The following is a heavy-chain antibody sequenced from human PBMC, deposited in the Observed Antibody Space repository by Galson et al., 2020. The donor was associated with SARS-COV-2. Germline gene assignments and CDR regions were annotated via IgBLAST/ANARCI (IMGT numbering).Heavy chain of an antibody. CDR2: ISSSGTNI. D-gene: IGHD6-13*01. V-gene: IGHV3-48*03. Sequence: GASLKISCAGSGFSLRDYEMNWVRHSPGKGLEWVSYISSSGTNIYYADSVKGRFTISRDNAKNSLYLQMTSLRAEDTAIYYCASPYLAAASFFGAFDIWGPGTMVTVSS. J-gene: IGHJ3*02. CDR1: GFSLRDYE. CDR3: ASPYLAAASFFGAFDI.